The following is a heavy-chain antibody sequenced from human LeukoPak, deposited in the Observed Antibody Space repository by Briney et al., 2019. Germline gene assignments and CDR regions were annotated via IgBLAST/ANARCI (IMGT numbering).Heavy chain of an antibody. D-gene: IGHD7-27*01. Sequence: GRSLRLSCAASQFTFTYYAMHWVRQAPGKGLEWVAIISYDGSDKYYADSVKGRFSIFRDNSKNTQYLQMDSLRPEDTAVYYCARDANWGEIDYWGQGTLVTVSS. CDR1: QFTFTYYA. CDR2: ISYDGSDK. CDR3: ARDANWGEIDY. J-gene: IGHJ4*02. V-gene: IGHV3-30-3*01.